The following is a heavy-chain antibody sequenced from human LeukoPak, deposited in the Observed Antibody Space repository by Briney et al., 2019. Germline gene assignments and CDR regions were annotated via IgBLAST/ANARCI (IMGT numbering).Heavy chain of an antibody. V-gene: IGHV3-11*04. D-gene: IGHD4-11*01. CDR3: AREPRATAVDTVTTGALDY. CDR2: ISSTGSTM. J-gene: IGHJ4*02. CDR1: GFTFSDYY. Sequence: GGSLRLSCAASGFTFSDYYMSWIRQAPGKGLEWVSYISSTGSTMFYADSVKGRFTISRDNAKNSLYLQMNSLRAEDTAVYYCAREPRATAVDTVTTGALDYWGQGTLVTVSS.